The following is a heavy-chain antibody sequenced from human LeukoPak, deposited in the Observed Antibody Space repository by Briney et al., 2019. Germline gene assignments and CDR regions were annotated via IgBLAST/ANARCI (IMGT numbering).Heavy chain of an antibody. D-gene: IGHD4-11*01. CDR1: GYTFTGYY. V-gene: IGHV1-2*02. CDR2: INPNSGGT. J-gene: IGHJ4*02. CDR3: ARAHETEGLQYPLAY. Sequence: ASVKVSCKASGYTFTGYYMHWVRQAPGQGLEWMGWINPNSGGTNYAQKFQGRVTMTRDTSISTAYMELSRLRSDDTAVYYCARAHETEGLQYPLAYWGQGTLVTVSS.